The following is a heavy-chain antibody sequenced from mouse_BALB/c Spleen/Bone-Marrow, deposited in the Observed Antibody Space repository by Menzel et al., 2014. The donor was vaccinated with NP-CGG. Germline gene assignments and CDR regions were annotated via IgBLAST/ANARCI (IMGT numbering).Heavy chain of an antibody. J-gene: IGHJ3*01. CDR1: GFTFSSYA. CDR2: ISSGGNT. CDR3: ASSGELRPWFAY. Sequence: EVKLVESGGGLVKPGGSLKLSCAASGFTFSSYAMSWVRQTPEKRLEWVASISSGGNTYYPDSMKGRFTISRDNARNILYLQMRKLRSENTDMYYCASSGELRPWFAYWGQGTLVTVSA. D-gene: IGHD2-4*01. V-gene: IGHV5-6-5*01.